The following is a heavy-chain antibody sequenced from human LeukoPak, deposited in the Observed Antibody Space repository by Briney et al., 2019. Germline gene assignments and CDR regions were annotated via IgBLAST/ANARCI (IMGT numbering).Heavy chain of an antibody. CDR2: IYYSGST. V-gene: IGHV4-59*01. CDR1: GGSISSYY. Sequence: PSETLSLTCTVSGGSISSYYWSWIRRPPGKGLEWIGYIYYSGSTNYNPSLKSRVTISVDTSKNQFSLKLSSVTAADTAVYYCAREGTTILDYWGQGTLVTVSS. J-gene: IGHJ4*02. CDR3: AREGTTILDY. D-gene: IGHD5-24*01.